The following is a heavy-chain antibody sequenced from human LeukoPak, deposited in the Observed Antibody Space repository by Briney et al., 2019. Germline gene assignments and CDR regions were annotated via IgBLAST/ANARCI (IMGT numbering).Heavy chain of an antibody. CDR3: ARRLLGYCSSTSCYMYYGMDV. V-gene: IGHV1-69*13. D-gene: IGHD2-2*02. Sequence: SVKVSCKASGGTFSSYAISWVRQAPGQGLEWMGEIIPIFGTANYAQKFQGRVTITADESTSTAYMELSSLRSEDTAVYYCARRLLGYCSSTSCYMYYGMDVWGKGTTVTVSS. J-gene: IGHJ6*04. CDR1: GGTFSSYA. CDR2: IIPIFGTA.